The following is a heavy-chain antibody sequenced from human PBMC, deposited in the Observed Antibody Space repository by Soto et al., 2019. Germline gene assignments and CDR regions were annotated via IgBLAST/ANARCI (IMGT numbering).Heavy chain of an antibody. J-gene: IGHJ4*02. Sequence: GASVKVSCKASGGTFSSYTISWVRQAPGQGLEWMGRIIPILGIANYAQKFQGRVTITADKSTSTAYMELSSLRSEDTAVYYCAMELEWGKVPAAITIDYWGQGTLVTVSS. CDR1: GGTFSSYT. CDR2: IIPILGIA. D-gene: IGHD2-2*01. V-gene: IGHV1-69*02. CDR3: AMELEWGKVPAAITIDY.